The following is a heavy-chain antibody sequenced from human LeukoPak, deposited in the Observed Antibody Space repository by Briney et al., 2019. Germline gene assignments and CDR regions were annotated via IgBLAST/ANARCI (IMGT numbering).Heavy chain of an antibody. Sequence: SETLSLTCAVYGGSFSGYYWSWIRQPPGKGLEWIGEINHSGSTNYNPSLKSRVTISVDTSKNQFSLKLSSVTAADTAVYYCARVQGGRFDLWGRGTLVTVSS. V-gene: IGHV4-34*01. CDR1: GGSFSGYY. J-gene: IGHJ2*01. CDR2: INHSGST. D-gene: IGHD1-26*01. CDR3: ARVQGGRFDL.